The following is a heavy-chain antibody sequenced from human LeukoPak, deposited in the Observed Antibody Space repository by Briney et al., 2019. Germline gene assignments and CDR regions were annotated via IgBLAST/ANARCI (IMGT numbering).Heavy chain of an antibody. J-gene: IGHJ4*02. CDR3: LASITMVRGAMIDY. CDR1: GYTFSNHY. Sequence: ASVKVSCKASGYTFSNHYLHWVRQAPGQGLEWMGVISPSGDSTTYAQKFQGRVTMTRDTSTNIVYMELSSLRSEDTAVYYCLASITMVRGAMIDYWGQGTLVTVSS. V-gene: IGHV1-46*01. CDR2: ISPSGDST. D-gene: IGHD3-10*01.